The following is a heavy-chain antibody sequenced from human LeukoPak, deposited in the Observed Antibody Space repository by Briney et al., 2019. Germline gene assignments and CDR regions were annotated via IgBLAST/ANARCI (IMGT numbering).Heavy chain of an antibody. J-gene: IGHJ2*01. Sequence: SETLSLTCTVSGSSISSYYWSWLRQPPGKGLEWIGYIYYSGSTNYNPSLKSRVTISVDMSKSQLSLKLSSVTAADTAVYYCARGRRDPLWGRGTLVTVSS. CDR1: GSSISSYY. CDR3: ARGRRDPL. V-gene: IGHV4-59*12. D-gene: IGHD5-24*01. CDR2: IYYSGST.